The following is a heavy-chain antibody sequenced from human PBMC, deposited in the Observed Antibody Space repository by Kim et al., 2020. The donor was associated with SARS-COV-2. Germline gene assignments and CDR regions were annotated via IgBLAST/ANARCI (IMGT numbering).Heavy chain of an antibody. CDR3: ARGRKGIVVVTYWYFDL. D-gene: IGHD3-22*01. Sequence: ASVKVSCKASGYTFTSYAMNWLRQVPGQGLEWMGWINTNTGNPTYAQGFTGRFVFSLDTSVSTAYLQISSLKAEDTAVYYCARGRKGIVVVTYWYFDLRGRGTLVTVSS. CDR2: INTNTGNP. J-gene: IGHJ2*01. V-gene: IGHV7-4-1*02. CDR1: GYTFTSYA.